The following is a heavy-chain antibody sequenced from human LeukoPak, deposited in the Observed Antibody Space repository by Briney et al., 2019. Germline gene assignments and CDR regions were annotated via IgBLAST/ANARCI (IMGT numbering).Heavy chain of an antibody. CDR3: TRDPYGDYASDY. CDR1: GFTFSSYS. D-gene: IGHD4-17*01. CDR2: ISPSSSYI. V-gene: IGHV3-21*01. J-gene: IGHJ4*02. Sequence: GGSLRLSCAASGFTFSSYSMNWVRQAPGKGLEWVSSISPSSSYIYYGDSVKGRFTISRDNAKNSLYLQMNGLRAEDTAVYYCTRDPYGDYASDYWGQGTLVTVSS.